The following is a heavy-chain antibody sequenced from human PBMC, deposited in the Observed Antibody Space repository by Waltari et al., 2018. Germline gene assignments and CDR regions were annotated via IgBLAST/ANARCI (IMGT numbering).Heavy chain of an antibody. V-gene: IGHV4-39*01. CDR1: GGSISSSSYY. CDR2: IYYSGST. CDR3: AMRITIFGVGPIDY. D-gene: IGHD3-3*01. J-gene: IGHJ4*02. Sequence: QLQLQESGPGLVKPSETLSLTCTVSGGSISSSSYYWGWIRQPPGKGLWMFGRIYYSGSTYYDPSLKRRVTISVYTSKNQFSLKLSSVTAADTAVYYCAMRITIFGVGPIDYWGQGTLVTVSS.